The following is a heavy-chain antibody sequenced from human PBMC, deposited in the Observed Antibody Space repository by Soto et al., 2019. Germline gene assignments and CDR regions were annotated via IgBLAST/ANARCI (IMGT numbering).Heavy chain of an antibody. V-gene: IGHV4-39*01. CDR2: IYYSGST. D-gene: IGHD6-19*01. CDR1: GGSISSSSYY. CDR3: ARHQWLAPFDY. Sequence: QLQLQESGPGLVKPSETLSLTCTVSGGSISSSSYYWGWIRQPPGKGLEWIGSIYYSGSTYYNPSLKSRVTISVDTSKNQFSLKLSSVTAADTAVYYCARHQWLAPFDYWGQGTLVTVSS. J-gene: IGHJ4*02.